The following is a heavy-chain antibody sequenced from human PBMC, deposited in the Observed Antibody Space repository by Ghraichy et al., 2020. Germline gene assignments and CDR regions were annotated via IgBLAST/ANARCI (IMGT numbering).Heavy chain of an antibody. CDR3: ARKTRTISGVFTYTFDY. CDR1: GGSVNSGTYH. V-gene: IGHV4-61*01. J-gene: IGHJ4*02. D-gene: IGHD3-3*01. CDR2: IYNSGST. Sequence: SQTLSLTCTVSGGSVNSGTYHWSWIRQPPGKGLEWIGYIYNSGSTNYNPSLKSRVTISVDTSKNQFSLKLTSVTAADTAVYYCARKTRTISGVFTYTFDYWGQGTLVTVSS.